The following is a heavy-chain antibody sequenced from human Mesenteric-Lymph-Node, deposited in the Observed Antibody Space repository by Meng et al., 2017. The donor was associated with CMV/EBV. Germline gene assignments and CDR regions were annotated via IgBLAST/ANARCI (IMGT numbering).Heavy chain of an antibody. CDR2: IYHSGST. D-gene: IGHD2-2*01. J-gene: IGHJ4*02. Sequence: SEALSLTCSVSGASISDHYWSWIRQPPGKGLEWIGSIYHSGSTYYNPSLKSRVTISVDTSKNQFSLKLSSVTAADTAVYYCARTGWYQLLSQYDYWGQGTLVTVSS. CDR3: ARTGWYQLLSQYDY. V-gene: IGHV4-38-2*01. CDR1: GASISDHY.